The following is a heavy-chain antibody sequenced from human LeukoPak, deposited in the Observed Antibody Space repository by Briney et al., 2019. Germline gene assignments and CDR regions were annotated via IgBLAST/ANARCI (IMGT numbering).Heavy chain of an antibody. CDR3: ARKMSGGPYFDS. CDR1: GFTFSRYA. D-gene: IGHD1-14*01. CDR2: ISYHGSNQ. J-gene: IGHJ4*02. V-gene: IGHV3-30-3*01. Sequence: PGGSLRLSCAASGFTFSRYAMHWVRQAPGKGLEWVAVISYHGSNQYYADSMKGRFTISRDNSKSTLYLQMNSLRAEDTAVYYCARKMSGGPYFDSWGQGTLVTVSS.